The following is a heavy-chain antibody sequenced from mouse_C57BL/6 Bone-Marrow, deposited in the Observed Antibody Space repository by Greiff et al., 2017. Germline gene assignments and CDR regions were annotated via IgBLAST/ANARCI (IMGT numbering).Heavy chain of an antibody. CDR3: ATPTKVVATWNWYFDV. J-gene: IGHJ1*03. CDR2: IYPRDGST. V-gene: IGHV1-85*01. CDR1: GYTFTSYD. Sequence: QVQLQQSGPELVKPGASVKLSCKASGYTFTSYDINWVQQRPGQGLEWIGWIYPRDGSTKYNEKFKGKATLTVDTSSSTAYMELHSLPSEDSAVYFCATPTKVVATWNWYFDVWGTGTTVTVSS. D-gene: IGHD1-1*01.